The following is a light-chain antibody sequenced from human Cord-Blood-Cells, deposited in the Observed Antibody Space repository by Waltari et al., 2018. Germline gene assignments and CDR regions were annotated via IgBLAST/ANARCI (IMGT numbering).Light chain of an antibody. CDR1: LRSYY. Sequence: LRSYYASWYQQKPGQAPVLVIYGKNNRPSGIPDRFSGTSSGNTASLTITGAQAEDEADYYCNSRDSSGNHYVFGTGTKVTVL. CDR3: NSRDSSGNHYV. CDR2: GKN. J-gene: IGLJ1*01. V-gene: IGLV3-19*01.